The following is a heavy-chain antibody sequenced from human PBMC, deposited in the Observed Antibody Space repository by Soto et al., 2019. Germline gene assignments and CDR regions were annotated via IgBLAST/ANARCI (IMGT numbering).Heavy chain of an antibody. D-gene: IGHD3-16*01. CDR3: AKGAFAGYYYYGMDV. Sequence: PGGSLRLSCAAYGFTFSNYAMTWVRQAPGKGLEWVSAVSRSGDSTDYADSVKGRFSISRDNSKNTLYVQMNSLRAEDTAVYYCAKGAFAGYYYYGMDVWGQGTTVTVSS. V-gene: IGHV3-23*01. CDR1: GFTFSNYA. CDR2: VSRSGDST. J-gene: IGHJ6*02.